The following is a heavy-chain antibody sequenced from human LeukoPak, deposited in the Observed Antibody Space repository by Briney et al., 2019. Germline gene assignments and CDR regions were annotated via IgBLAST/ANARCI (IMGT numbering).Heavy chain of an antibody. J-gene: IGHJ6*02. CDR1: GFTVSSNY. CDR3: AREGLRYFDWSLPYHGMDV. V-gene: IGHV3-66*01. D-gene: IGHD3-9*01. Sequence: AGGSLRLSCAASGFTVSSNYMSWVRQAPGKGLEWVSVIYSGGSTYYADSVKGRFTISRDNSKNTLYLQMNSLRAEDTAVYYCAREGLRYFDWSLPYHGMDVWGQGTTVTVSS. CDR2: IYSGGST.